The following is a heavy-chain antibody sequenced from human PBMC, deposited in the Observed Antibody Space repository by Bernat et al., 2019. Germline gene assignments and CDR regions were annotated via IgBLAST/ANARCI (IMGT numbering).Heavy chain of an antibody. Sequence: EVQLVESGGGLVQPGGSLRLSCAASGFTFSSYAMSWVRLAPGKGLEWVSAISGIGGTTYYADSVKGRFTISRDNSKNTLYLQMNSLRAGDTAVYYCAKDRHCSGGSCTSYNWFDPWGQGTLVTVSS. CDR2: ISGIGGTT. V-gene: IGHV3-23*04. CDR1: GFTFSSYA. CDR3: AKDRHCSGGSCTSYNWFDP. J-gene: IGHJ5*02. D-gene: IGHD2-15*01.